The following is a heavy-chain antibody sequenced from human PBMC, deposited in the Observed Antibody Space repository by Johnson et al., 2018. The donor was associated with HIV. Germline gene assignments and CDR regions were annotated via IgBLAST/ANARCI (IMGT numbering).Heavy chain of an antibody. V-gene: IGHV3-33*08. CDR1: GFTFSSYG. CDR3: ARDNPSRMAAAFDI. D-gene: IGHD1-14*01. CDR2: IWYDGSYK. J-gene: IGHJ3*02. Sequence: QVQLVESGGNLVQPGGSLRLSCAASGFTFSSYGMHWVRQAPGKGLEWVAVIWYDGSYKYYADSVKGRFTISRDNAKNSLYMQMNSLRAEDTAVYYCARDNPSRMAAAFDIWGQGTMVTVSS.